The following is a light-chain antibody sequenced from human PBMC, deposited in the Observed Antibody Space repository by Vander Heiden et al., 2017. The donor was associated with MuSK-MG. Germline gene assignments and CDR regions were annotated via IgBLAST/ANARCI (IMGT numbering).Light chain of an antibody. J-gene: IGKJ2*01. CDR1: QKIGTY. CDR2: SIF. V-gene: IGKV1-39*01. CDR3: QQSYRNPFE. Sequence: DTPMTQSPSSLSASIGDRVTITCRASQKIGTYLNWYQQKPGKAPKLLIYSIFSLQSGVPSRFSGSGSGTEFTLTISSLQPEDAATYFCQQSYRNPFEFGPGTTLEIK.